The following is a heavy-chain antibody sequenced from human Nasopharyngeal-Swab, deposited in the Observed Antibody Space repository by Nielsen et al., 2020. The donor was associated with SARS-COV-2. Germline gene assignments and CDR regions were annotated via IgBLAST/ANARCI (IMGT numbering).Heavy chain of an antibody. D-gene: IGHD3-3*01. V-gene: IGHV4-61*01. CDR3: ARREDTIFGVVTHFDY. CDR1: GGSVSSGSYY. CDR2: IYYSGST. J-gene: IGHJ4*02. Sequence: SETLSLTCTVSGGSVSSGSYYWSWIRQPPGKGLEWIGYIYYSGSTNYNPSLKSRVTISVDTSKNQFSLKLSSVTAADTAVYYCARREDTIFGVVTHFDYWGQGTLVTVSS.